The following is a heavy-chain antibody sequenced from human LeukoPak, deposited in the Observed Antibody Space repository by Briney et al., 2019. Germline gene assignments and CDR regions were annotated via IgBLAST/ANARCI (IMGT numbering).Heavy chain of an antibody. D-gene: IGHD3-10*01. CDR2: IYPGDSDS. CDR1: GYSFTSYW. CDR3: ARHDPQGWVGEEDY. V-gene: IGHV5-51*01. Sequence: GESLKISCKGSGYSFTSYWIGWVGQMPGKGLEWMGMIYPGDSDSRYSPSFQGQVTISAAKTISTASLQWSSLKASDTAMYYCARHDPQGWVGEEDYWGQGTLVTVSS. J-gene: IGHJ4*02.